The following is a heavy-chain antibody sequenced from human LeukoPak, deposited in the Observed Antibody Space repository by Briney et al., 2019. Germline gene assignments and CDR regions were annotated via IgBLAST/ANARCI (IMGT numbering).Heavy chain of an antibody. CDR1: GFTFSSYS. D-gene: IGHD2-15*01. CDR2: ISSSSSYI. Sequence: GGSLRLSCAASGFTFSSYSMNWVRQAPGKGLEWVSSISSSSSYIYYADSVKGRFTISRDNAKNSLYLQMNSLRAEDMALYYCAKDVGGPLADAFDIWGQGTMVTVSS. V-gene: IGHV3-21*04. CDR3: AKDVGGPLADAFDI. J-gene: IGHJ3*02.